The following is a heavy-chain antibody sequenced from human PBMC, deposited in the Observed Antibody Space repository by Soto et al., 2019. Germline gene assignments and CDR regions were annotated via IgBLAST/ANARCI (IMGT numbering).Heavy chain of an antibody. CDR1: GGSISSSSYY. CDR3: ARHAVNSSGFSVD. V-gene: IGHV4-39*01. D-gene: IGHD6-19*01. CDR2: IYYSGST. J-gene: IGHJ4*02. Sequence: SETLSLTCTVSGGSISSSSYYWGWIRQPPGKGLEWIGSIYYSGSTYYNPSLKSRVTISVDTSKNQFSLKLSSVTAADTAVYYLARHAVNSSGFSVDWGQGTLVNVSS.